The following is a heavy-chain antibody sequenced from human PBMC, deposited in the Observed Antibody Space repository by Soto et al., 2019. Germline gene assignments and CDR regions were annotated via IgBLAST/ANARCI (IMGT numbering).Heavy chain of an antibody. CDR2: INKDGSRK. CDR1: GFTFSNYW. D-gene: IGHD6-25*01. CDR3: VKEIASAQ. Sequence: EVQLVESGGGLVQPGGSLRLSCETSGFTFSNYWMTWVRQAPGKGLEWVANINKDGSRKNFVDSVKGRFTISRDNAKNAVYLQMDSRRTEDTAIYYCVKEIASAQWGEGTLVTVSS. J-gene: IGHJ4*02. V-gene: IGHV3-7*01.